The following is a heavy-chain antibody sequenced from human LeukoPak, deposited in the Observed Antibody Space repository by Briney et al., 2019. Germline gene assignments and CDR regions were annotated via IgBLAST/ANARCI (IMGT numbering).Heavy chain of an antibody. CDR2: INHSGST. V-gene: IGHV4-34*01. CDR3: AREGVVAATMVLFDY. Sequence: SETLSLTCAVYGGSFSGYYWSWIRQPPGKGLEWIGEINHSGSTNYNPSLKSRVTISVDTSKNQFSLKLSSVTAADAAVYYCAREGVVAATMVLFDYWGQGTLVTVSS. CDR1: GGSFSGYY. J-gene: IGHJ4*02. D-gene: IGHD2-15*01.